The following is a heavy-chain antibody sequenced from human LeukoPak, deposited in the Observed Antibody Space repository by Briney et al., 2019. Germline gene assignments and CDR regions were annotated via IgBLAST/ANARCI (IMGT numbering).Heavy chain of an antibody. CDR1: GFTFSSYS. D-gene: IGHD3-10*01. CDR3: ARDRRWFGEPFDY. Sequence: PGGSLRLSCAASGFTFSSYSMNWVRQAPGKGLEWVSSISSSSSYIYYADSVKGRFTISRDNAKNSLYLQMNSLRAEDTAVYYCARDRRWFGEPFDYCGQGTLVTVSS. CDR2: ISSSSSYI. V-gene: IGHV3-21*01. J-gene: IGHJ4*02.